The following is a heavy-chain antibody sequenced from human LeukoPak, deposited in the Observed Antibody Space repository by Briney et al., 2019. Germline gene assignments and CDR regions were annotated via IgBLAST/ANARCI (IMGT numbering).Heavy chain of an antibody. CDR2: INHSGST. Sequence: SETLSLTCAVYGGSFSGYYWSWIRQPPGKGLEWIGEINHSGSTNYNPSLKSRVTISVDTSKNQFSLKLSSVTAADTAVYYCASVDVDTAYDFDYWGQGTLVTISS. CDR1: GGSFSGYY. CDR3: ASVDVDTAYDFDY. D-gene: IGHD5-18*01. J-gene: IGHJ4*02. V-gene: IGHV4-34*01.